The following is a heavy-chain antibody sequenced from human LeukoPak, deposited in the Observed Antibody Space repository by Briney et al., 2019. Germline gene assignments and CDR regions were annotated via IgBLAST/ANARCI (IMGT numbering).Heavy chain of an antibody. Sequence: GGSLRLSCAASGFTFSGSARHWVRQASGKGLEWVGCIRSKANSYATAYAASVKGRFTISRDDSKNTAYLQMNSLKTEDTAVYYCTRLRRVYAISYYYYYGMDVWGQGTTVTVSS. D-gene: IGHD2-8*01. V-gene: IGHV3-73*01. CDR3: TRLRRVYAISYYYYYGMDV. CDR1: GFTFSGSA. CDR2: IRSKANSYAT. J-gene: IGHJ6*02.